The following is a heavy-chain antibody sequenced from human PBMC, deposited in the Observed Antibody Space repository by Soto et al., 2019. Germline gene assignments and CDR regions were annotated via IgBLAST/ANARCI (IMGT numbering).Heavy chain of an antibody. CDR1: GFTFSSYS. CDR3: ARDPNNWNYWPQDEGPSWFDP. Sequence: PGGSLRLSCAASGFTFSSYSMNWVRQAPGKGLEWVSYISSSSSTIYYADSVKGRFTISRDNAKNSLYLQMNSLRDEDMAVYYCARDPNNWNYWPQDEGPSWFDPWGQGTLVTVSS. J-gene: IGHJ5*02. CDR2: ISSSSSTI. D-gene: IGHD1-7*01. V-gene: IGHV3-48*02.